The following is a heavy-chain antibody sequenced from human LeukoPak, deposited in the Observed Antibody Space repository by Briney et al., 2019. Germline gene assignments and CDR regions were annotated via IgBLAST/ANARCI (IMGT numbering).Heavy chain of an antibody. D-gene: IGHD6-13*01. J-gene: IGHJ2*01. V-gene: IGHV3-30*02. Sequence: GGSLRLSCAASGFAFSDYGMHWVRQAPGKGLEWVAFIRYDASNKYYGDSVKGRFTVSRDNVKNTLYLQMNSLRTEDTAVYYCAKDFSSSSLGSWYFDLWGRGALVTVYS. CDR2: IRYDASNK. CDR3: AKDFSSSSLGSWYFDL. CDR1: GFAFSDYG.